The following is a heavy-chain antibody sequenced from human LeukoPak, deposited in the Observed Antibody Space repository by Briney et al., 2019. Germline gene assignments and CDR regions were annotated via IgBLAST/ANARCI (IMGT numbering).Heavy chain of an antibody. CDR3: ANAVTTGAFDI. D-gene: IGHD4-11*01. CDR1: GGSFSGYY. V-gene: IGHV4-34*01. Sequence: SETLSLTCAVYGGSFSGYYWSWIRQPPGKGLEWIGEINHSGSTNYNPSLKSRVTISVDTSKNQFSLKLSSVTAADTAVYYCANAVTTGAFDIWGQGTMVTVSS. J-gene: IGHJ3*02. CDR2: INHSGST.